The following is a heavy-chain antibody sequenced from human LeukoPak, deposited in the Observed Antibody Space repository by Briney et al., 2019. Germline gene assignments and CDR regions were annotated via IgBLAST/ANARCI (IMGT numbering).Heavy chain of an antibody. CDR3: AKDDSAVTLGGVY. CDR2: IRYDGSNK. J-gene: IGHJ4*02. Sequence: PGGSLRLSCAASGFTFSSYGMHWVRQAPGKGLEWVAFIRYDGSNKYYADSVKGRFTISRDNSKNTLYLQMNSLRAEDTAVYYCAKDDSAVTLGGVYWGQGTLVTVSS. CDR1: GFTFSSYG. V-gene: IGHV3-30*02. D-gene: IGHD3-16*01.